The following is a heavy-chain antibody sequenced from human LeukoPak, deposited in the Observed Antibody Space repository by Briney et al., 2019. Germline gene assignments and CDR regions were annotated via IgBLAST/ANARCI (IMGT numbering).Heavy chain of an antibody. CDR1: GFTFDDYG. V-gene: IGHV3-20*04. J-gene: IGHJ5*02. CDR2: INWNGGST. CDR3: AREGGVVVAANFVNWFDP. D-gene: IGHD2-15*01. Sequence: GGSLRLSCAASGFTFDDYGMSWVRQAPGKGLEWVSGINWNGGSTGYADSVKGRFTISRDNAKNSLYLQMNSLRAEDTALYYCAREGGVVVAANFVNWFDPWGQGTLVIVSS.